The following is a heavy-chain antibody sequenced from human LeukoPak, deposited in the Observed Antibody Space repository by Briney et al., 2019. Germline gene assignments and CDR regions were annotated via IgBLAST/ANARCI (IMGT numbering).Heavy chain of an antibody. Sequence: SETLSLTRTVSGGSISSGDYYWSWIRQPPGKGLEWIGYIYYSGSTNYNPSLKSRVTISVDTSKNQFSLKLSSVTAADTAVYYCASLSRPGYCSSTSCYGWGQGTLVTVSS. CDR3: ASLSRPGYCSSTSCYG. D-gene: IGHD2-2*01. CDR2: IYYSGST. CDR1: GGSISSGDYY. J-gene: IGHJ4*02. V-gene: IGHV4-61*08.